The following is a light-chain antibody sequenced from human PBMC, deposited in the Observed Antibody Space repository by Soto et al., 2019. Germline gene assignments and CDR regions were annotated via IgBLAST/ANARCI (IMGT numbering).Light chain of an antibody. CDR2: DAS. V-gene: IGKV3-11*01. CDR3: QQRNGYPLT. J-gene: IGKJ4*01. CDR1: QSVGNF. Sequence: EIVLTQSPATLSLSPGERATLSCRASQSVGNFLGWYQQKPGQAPRLLIYDASNRATGIPARFSGSGSGTDFTLTISSLEPEDFAVYYCQQRNGYPLTFGGGTQVEIK.